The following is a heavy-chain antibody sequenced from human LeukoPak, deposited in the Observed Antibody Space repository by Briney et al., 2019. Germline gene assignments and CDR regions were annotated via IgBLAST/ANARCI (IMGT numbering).Heavy chain of an antibody. D-gene: IGHD3-22*01. CDR1: GYSISSGYY. CDR2: IYHSGST. J-gene: IGHJ6*04. CDR3: QYYYDSSGYYQFIMDV. Sequence: SETLSLTCTVSGYSISSGYYWGWIRQPPGKGLEWIGRIYHSGSTYYNPSLKSRVTISVDTSKNQFSLKLSSVTAADTAVYYCQYYYDSSGYYQFIMDVWGKGTTVTVSS. V-gene: IGHV4-38-2*02.